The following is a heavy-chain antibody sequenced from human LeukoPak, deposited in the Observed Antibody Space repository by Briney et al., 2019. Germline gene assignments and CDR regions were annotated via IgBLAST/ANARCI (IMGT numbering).Heavy chain of an antibody. D-gene: IGHD1-14*01. J-gene: IGHJ6*03. Sequence: GASVKVSYKASGYTFTSYGISWVRQAPGQGLEWMGWISAYNGNTNYAQKLQGRVTMTTDTSTSTAYMELRSLRSDDTAVYYCARYTSFPYYYYYMDVWGKGTTVTVSS. V-gene: IGHV1-18*01. CDR1: GYTFTSYG. CDR2: ISAYNGNT. CDR3: ARYTSFPYYYYYMDV.